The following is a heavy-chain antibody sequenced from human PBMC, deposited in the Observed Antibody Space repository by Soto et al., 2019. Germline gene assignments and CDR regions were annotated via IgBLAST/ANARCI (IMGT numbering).Heavy chain of an antibody. CDR2: IGPTEAHAP. CDR3: VKDAIPYNGRDDAFDL. V-gene: IGHV3-23*01. J-gene: IGHJ3*01. Sequence: EVHLLESGGDLVQPGGTLILSCVASGYPFGDYAMRWVRQAPGKGLEWVSAIGPTEAHAPAYAASVKGRFTISRDNSRNILYLQMTNLRAEDTGVYYCVKDAIPYNGRDDAFDLWGQGTMVTVSS. D-gene: IGHD2-2*02. CDR1: GYPFGDYA.